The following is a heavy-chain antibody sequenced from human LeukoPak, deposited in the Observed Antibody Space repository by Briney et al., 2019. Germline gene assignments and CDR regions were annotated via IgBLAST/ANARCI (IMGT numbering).Heavy chain of an antibody. CDR1: GGSINNNY. Sequence: PSETLSLTCTVSGGSINNNYWSWVRQPAGKGLEWIGRISTRGSTNYNPSLKGRVTMSLDPSKNQFSLMLSSVTAADTAVYYWARGRYCSADICPGGDAFDIWGQGTMVSVSS. J-gene: IGHJ3*02. V-gene: IGHV4-4*07. CDR2: ISTRGST. CDR3: ARGRYCSADICPGGDAFDI. D-gene: IGHD2-15*01.